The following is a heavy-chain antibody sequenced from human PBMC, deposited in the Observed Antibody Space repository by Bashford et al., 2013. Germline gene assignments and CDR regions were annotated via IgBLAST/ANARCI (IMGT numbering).Heavy chain of an antibody. J-gene: IGHJ4*02. CDR1: GGSISSSSYY. Sequence: SETLSLTCTVSGGSISSSSYYWGWIRQPPGKGLEWIGSIYYSGSTYYNPSLKSRVTISVDTSKNQFSLKLSSVTAADTAVYYCASIGWELLWDYWGQGTLVTVSS. CDR3: ASIGWELLWDY. D-gene: IGHD1-26*01. CDR2: IYYSGST. V-gene: IGHV4-39*01.